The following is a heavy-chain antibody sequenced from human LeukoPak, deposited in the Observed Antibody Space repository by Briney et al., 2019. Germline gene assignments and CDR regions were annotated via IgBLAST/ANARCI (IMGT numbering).Heavy chain of an antibody. CDR2: ISAYNGNT. J-gene: IGHJ5*02. CDR3: ARGPGYCSSTSCYRDTNWFDP. CDR1: GYTFTSYG. D-gene: IGHD2-2*02. V-gene: IGHV1-18*01. Sequence: GASVKVSCKASGYTFTSYGISWVRQAPGQGLEWMGWISAYNGNTNYAQKLQGRVTMTTDTSTSTAYMELRSLRSDDTAVYYCARGPGYCSSTSCYRDTNWFDPWGQGTLVTVSS.